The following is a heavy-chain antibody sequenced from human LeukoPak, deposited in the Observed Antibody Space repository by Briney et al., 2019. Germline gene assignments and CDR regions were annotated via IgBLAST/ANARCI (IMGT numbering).Heavy chain of an antibody. D-gene: IGHD3-22*01. J-gene: IGHJ4*02. CDR2: IIPILGIA. CDR1: GGTFSSYA. Sequence: SVKVSCKASGGTFSSYAISWVRQAPGQGLGWMGRIIPILGIANYAQKFQGRVTITADKSTSTAYMELSSLRSEDTAVYYCARDDYYDSSGYLDYWGQGTLVTVFS. CDR3: ARDDYYDSSGYLDY. V-gene: IGHV1-69*04.